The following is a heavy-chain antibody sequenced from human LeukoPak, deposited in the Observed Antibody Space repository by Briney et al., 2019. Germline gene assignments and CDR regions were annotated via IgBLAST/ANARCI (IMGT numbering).Heavy chain of an antibody. Sequence: ASVKVSCKASGYTFTSYGISWVRQAPGQGLEWMGWISAYNGNTNYAQKLQGRVTMTTDTSKSTAYMELRSLRSDDTAVYYCARVQGYYGSGSYYTDYYYYGMDVWGQGTTVTVSS. CDR1: GYTFTSYG. D-gene: IGHD3-10*01. J-gene: IGHJ6*02. CDR2: ISAYNGNT. CDR3: ARVQGYYGSGSYYTDYYYYGMDV. V-gene: IGHV1-18*01.